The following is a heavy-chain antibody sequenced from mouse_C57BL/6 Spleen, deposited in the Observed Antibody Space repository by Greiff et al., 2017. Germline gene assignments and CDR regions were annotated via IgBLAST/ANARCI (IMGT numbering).Heavy chain of an antibody. CDR1: GYTFTDYE. Sequence: VQLQQSGAELVRPGASVTLSCKASGYTFTDYEMHWVKQTPVHGLEWIGAIDPETGGTAYNQKFKGKAILTADKSSSTAYMELRSLTSEDSAVYYCTRVYYYGSSSSPYAMDYWGQGTSVTVSS. J-gene: IGHJ4*01. D-gene: IGHD1-1*01. CDR2: IDPETGGT. CDR3: TRVYYYGSSSSPYAMDY. V-gene: IGHV1-15*01.